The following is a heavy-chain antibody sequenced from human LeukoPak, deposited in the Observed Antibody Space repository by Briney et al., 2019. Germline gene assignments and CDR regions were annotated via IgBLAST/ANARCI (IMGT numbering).Heavy chain of an antibody. CDR3: ARHTAMGSPLHH. J-gene: IGHJ5*02. V-gene: IGHV4-38-2*01. CDR2: MYYSGTYSGST. CDR1: GYSIRSGDY. D-gene: IGHD5-18*01. Sequence: TSETLSLTCAVSGYSIRSGDYWGWIRQPPGKGLEWIGSMYYSGTYSGSTYQNPSLKSRVTISVDTSKNQFSLKVTSVTAADTAVYYCARHTAMGSPLHHWGQGTRVTVSS.